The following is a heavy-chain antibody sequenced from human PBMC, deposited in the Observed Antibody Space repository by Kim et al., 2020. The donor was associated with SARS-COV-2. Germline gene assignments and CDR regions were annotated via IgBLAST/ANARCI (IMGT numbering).Heavy chain of an antibody. D-gene: IGHD3-10*01. CDR2: INAGNGNT. J-gene: IGHJ5*02. V-gene: IGHV1-3*01. Sequence: ASVKVSCKASGYTFTSYAMHWVRQAPGQRLEWMGWINAGNGNTKYSQKFQGRVTITRDTSASTAYMELSSLRSEDTAVYYCARPKIHEGSGSYYDNWFDPWGQGTLVTVSS. CDR1: GYTFTSYA. CDR3: ARPKIHEGSGSYYDNWFDP.